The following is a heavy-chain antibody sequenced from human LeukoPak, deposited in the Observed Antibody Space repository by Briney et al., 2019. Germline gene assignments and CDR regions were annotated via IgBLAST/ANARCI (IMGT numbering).Heavy chain of an antibody. D-gene: IGHD6-19*01. CDR1: GGSISTYY. Sequence: SETLSLTCTVSGGSISTYYWSWIRQPPGKGLEWIGYIYYSGSTNYNPSLKSRVTISVDTSKNQFSLKLSSVTAADTAVYYCARLNVIAVAGTYYFDYWGQGTLVTVSS. V-gene: IGHV4-59*08. CDR3: ARLNVIAVAGTYYFDY. J-gene: IGHJ4*02. CDR2: IYYSGST.